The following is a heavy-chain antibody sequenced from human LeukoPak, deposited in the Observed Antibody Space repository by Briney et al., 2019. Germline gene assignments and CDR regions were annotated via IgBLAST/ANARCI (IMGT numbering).Heavy chain of an antibody. CDR2: IRYDGSDK. V-gene: IGHV3-30*02. Sequence: GGSLRLSCAPSGFTFSSYGMHWVRQAPGKGLEWVAFIRYDGSDKHYADSVKGRFTISRDNSKDTLYLQMNNLGAEDTAVYYCAKDLELAPFDYWGQGTLVTVSS. CDR3: AKDLELAPFDY. D-gene: IGHD1-26*01. CDR1: GFTFSSYG. J-gene: IGHJ4*02.